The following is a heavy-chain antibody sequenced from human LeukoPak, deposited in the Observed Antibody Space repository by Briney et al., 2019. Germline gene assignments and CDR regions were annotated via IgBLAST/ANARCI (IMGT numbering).Heavy chain of an antibody. Sequence: GGSLRLSCAASGFSVNSNYMSWVRQAPGKGLEWVLVIYSGGSTYYADSVKGRFTISRHISKNTLYLQMNSLRAEDTAVYYCAKRGADSGGNSALVAFDIWGQGTMVTVSS. J-gene: IGHJ3*02. CDR1: GFSVNSNY. CDR3: AKRGADSGGNSALVAFDI. V-gene: IGHV3-53*01. D-gene: IGHD4-23*01. CDR2: IYSGGST.